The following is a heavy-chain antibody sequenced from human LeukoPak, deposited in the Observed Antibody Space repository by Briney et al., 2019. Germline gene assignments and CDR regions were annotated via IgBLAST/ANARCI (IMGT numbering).Heavy chain of an antibody. CDR1: GDSISSSTYF. Sequence: SETLSLTCTVSGDSISSSTYFWGWIRQPPGKGLEWIGSFYYGGSTYYSPSLKSRVTISVDTSKKQFSLKLSSVTAADTAVYYCARETPYGSGSYPFDYWGQGILVTVSS. CDR2: FYYGGST. CDR3: ARETPYGSGSYPFDY. V-gene: IGHV4-39*07. J-gene: IGHJ4*02. D-gene: IGHD3-10*01.